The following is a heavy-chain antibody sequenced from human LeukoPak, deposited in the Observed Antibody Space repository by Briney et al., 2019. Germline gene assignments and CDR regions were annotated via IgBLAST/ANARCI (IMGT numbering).Heavy chain of an antibody. V-gene: IGHV4-59*12. CDR1: GGSISSYY. CDR2: IYYSGST. CDR3: ARDSASGYCSSTSCYSVYYMDV. Sequence: SETLSLTCTVSGGSISSYYWSWIRQPPGKGLEWIGYIYYSGSTNYNPSLKSRVTMSVDTSKNQFSLKLSSVTAADTAVYYCARDSASGYCSSTSCYSVYYMDVWGKGTTVTISS. D-gene: IGHD2-2*01. J-gene: IGHJ6*03.